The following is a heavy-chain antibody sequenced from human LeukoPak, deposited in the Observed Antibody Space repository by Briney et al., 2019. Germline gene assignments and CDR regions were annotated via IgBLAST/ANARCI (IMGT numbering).Heavy chain of an antibody. J-gene: IGHJ6*03. Sequence: PSETMSLTCTVSGYSISSGYYWGWIRQPPGKGLEWIGSIYHSGRTFYNPSLKSRATMSVDTSKNQFSLKLSSVTAADTAVYYCARLRDYSYNYMDVWGKGTTVTISS. CDR1: GYSISSGYY. CDR2: IYHSGRT. CDR3: ARLRDYSYNYMDV. V-gene: IGHV4-38-2*02.